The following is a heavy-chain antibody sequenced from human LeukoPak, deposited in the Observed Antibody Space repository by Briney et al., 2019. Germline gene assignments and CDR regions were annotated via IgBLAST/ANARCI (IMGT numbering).Heavy chain of an antibody. Sequence: ASVKVSCKASGYTFTGYYMHWVRQAPGQGLEWMGWINPNSGGTNYAQKFQDRVTVTRDTSISTAYMELSSLTYDDTAVYYCARGVLLQGRGAFDIWGQGAMVTVSS. CDR3: ARGVLLQGRGAFDI. J-gene: IGHJ3*02. D-gene: IGHD2-15*01. CDR2: INPNSGGT. CDR1: GYTFTGYY. V-gene: IGHV1-2*02.